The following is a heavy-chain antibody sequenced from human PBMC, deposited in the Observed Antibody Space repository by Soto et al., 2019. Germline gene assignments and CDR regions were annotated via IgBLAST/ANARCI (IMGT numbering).Heavy chain of an antibody. Sequence: EVQLVESGGGLVQHGGSLRLSCAASGFTFSSYSMNWVRQAPGKGLEWVSYISSSSSTIYYADSVKGRFTISRDNAKNSLYLQMNSLRAEDTAVYYCARDARSSSWYLDYWGQGTLVTVSS. CDR1: GFTFSSYS. CDR3: ARDARSSSWYLDY. J-gene: IGHJ4*02. CDR2: ISSSSSTI. D-gene: IGHD6-13*01. V-gene: IGHV3-48*01.